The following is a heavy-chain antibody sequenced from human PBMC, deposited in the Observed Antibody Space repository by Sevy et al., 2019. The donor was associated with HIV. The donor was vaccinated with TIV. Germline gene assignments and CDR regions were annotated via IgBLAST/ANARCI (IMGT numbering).Heavy chain of an antibody. CDR2: ISNSGTAM. CDR3: ARDLPPSATTVPHFDC. CDR1: GFTFSSYE. Sequence: GGSLRLSCAASGFTFSSYEMNWVLQAPGKGLEWISYISNSGTAMYYSDSVRGRFTISRDNARRSLYLQMNSLRAEDTAVYYCARDLPPSATTVPHFDCWGQGTLVTVSS. V-gene: IGHV3-48*03. D-gene: IGHD4-17*01. J-gene: IGHJ4*02.